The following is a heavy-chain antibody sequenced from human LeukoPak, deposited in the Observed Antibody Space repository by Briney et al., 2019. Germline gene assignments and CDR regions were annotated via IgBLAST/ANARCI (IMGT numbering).Heavy chain of an antibody. V-gene: IGHV1-2*02. J-gene: IGHJ5*02. D-gene: IGHD2-2*01. CDR2: INPNSGGT. Sequence: GASVKVSCRASGYTFTGYYMHWVRQAPGQGLEWMGWINPNSGGTNYAQKFQGRVTMTRDTSISTAYMELSRLRSDDTAVYYCARDSPDEYQLLSLTFDPWGQGTLVTVSS. CDR3: ARDSPDEYQLLSLTFDP. CDR1: GYTFTGYY.